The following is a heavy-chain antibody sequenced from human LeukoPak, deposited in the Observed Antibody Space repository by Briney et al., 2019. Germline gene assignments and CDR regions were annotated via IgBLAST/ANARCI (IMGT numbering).Heavy chain of an antibody. CDR3: AKYVEYQLLPYIDY. Sequence: PGGSLRLSCAASGFTFSSYAMSWVRQAPGKGLEWVSAISGSGGSTYYADSVKGRFTISRDNSKNTLYLQMNSLRAEDTAVYYCAKYVEYQLLPYIDYWGQGTLVTVSS. CDR1: GFTFSSYA. CDR2: ISGSGGST. V-gene: IGHV3-23*01. D-gene: IGHD2-2*01. J-gene: IGHJ4*02.